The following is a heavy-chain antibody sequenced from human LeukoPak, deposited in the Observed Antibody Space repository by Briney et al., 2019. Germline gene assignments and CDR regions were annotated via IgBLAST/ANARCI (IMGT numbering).Heavy chain of an antibody. CDR3: AKDGGTHFDH. D-gene: IGHD1-26*01. Sequence: HSGGSLRLSCAASGFTFSSYGMHWVRQAPGKGLEWVAVISYDGSNKYYADSVNGRFTITRDNAQNSLTLHMNTLRADDTAVYYCAKDGGTHFDHWGQGTLVTVSS. CDR2: ISYDGSNK. V-gene: IGHV3-30*18. CDR1: GFTFSSYG. J-gene: IGHJ4*02.